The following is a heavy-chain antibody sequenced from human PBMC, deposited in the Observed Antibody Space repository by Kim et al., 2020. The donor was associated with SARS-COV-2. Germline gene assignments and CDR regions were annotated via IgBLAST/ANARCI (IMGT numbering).Heavy chain of an antibody. V-gene: IGHV3-15*01. CDR3: EIEPTYYGSGSSLDY. J-gene: IGHJ4*02. D-gene: IGHD3-10*01. Sequence: DDVAPVNGRFTISRDDSKNTLYLQMTSLKTEDTAVYYCEIEPTYYGSGSSLDYWGQGTLVTVSS.